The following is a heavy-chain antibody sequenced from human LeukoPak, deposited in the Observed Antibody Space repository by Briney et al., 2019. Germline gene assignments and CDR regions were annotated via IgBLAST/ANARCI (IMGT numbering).Heavy chain of an antibody. J-gene: IGHJ4*02. CDR2: ISGSGGST. V-gene: IGHV3-23*01. Sequence: GGTLRLSCAPSGFTFSSYGMSWVRQAPGKGLEWVSAISGSGGSTYYADSVKGRFTISRDNSKNTLYLQMNSLRAEDTAVYYCAKDLPDLLWFGELFYYWGQGTLVTVSS. D-gene: IGHD3-10*01. CDR3: AKDLPDLLWFGELFYY. CDR1: GFTFSSYG.